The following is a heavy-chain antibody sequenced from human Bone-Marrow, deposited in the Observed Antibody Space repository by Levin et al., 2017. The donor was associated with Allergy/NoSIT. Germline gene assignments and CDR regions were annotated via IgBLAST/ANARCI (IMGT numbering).Heavy chain of an antibody. CDR1: GITFNHYS. D-gene: IGHD3-16*01. J-gene: IGHJ6*02. CDR2: IIPVFGTT. V-gene: IGHV1-69*13. CDR3: ARDGGSVQISMGNYHYSGFDV. Sequence: SVKVSCKASGITFNHYSFNWVRQAPGRGLEWMGGIIPVFGTTEYAQSFQGRVTISADDSTSTVYMELRSLRPDDTAVYFCARDGGSVQISMGNYHYSGFDVWGQGTPVTVSS.